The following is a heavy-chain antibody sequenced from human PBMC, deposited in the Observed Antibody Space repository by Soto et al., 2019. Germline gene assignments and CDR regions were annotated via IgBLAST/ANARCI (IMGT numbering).Heavy chain of an antibody. CDR1: GYTFTGYY. CDR2: INPNSGGT. V-gene: IGHV1-2*04. Sequence: QVQLVQSGAEVKKPGASVKVSCKASGYTFTGYYMHWVRQAPGQGLEWMGWINPNSGGTNYAQKFQGWVTMTRDTSISTAYMELSRLSSDDTAVYYCASAGGSWRYGDYLHYYYGMDVWGQGTTVTVSS. CDR3: ASAGGSWRYGDYLHYYYGMDV. J-gene: IGHJ6*01. D-gene: IGHD4-17*01.